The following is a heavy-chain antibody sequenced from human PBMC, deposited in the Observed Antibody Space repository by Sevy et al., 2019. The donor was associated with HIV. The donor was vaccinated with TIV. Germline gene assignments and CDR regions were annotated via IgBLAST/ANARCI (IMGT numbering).Heavy chain of an antibody. Sequence: GESLKISCRASGYRFSSYWIAWVRQVPGKGLEWMGIIYPDDSDIRYSPSLQGHVTISVDKSISTAYLQWSSLEASDTAMYFCARRFYDSTGYPQYFFDYWGQGTLVTVSS. D-gene: IGHD3-22*01. J-gene: IGHJ4*02. CDR3: ARRFYDSTGYPQYFFDY. CDR1: GYRFSSYW. V-gene: IGHV5-51*01. CDR2: IYPDDSDI.